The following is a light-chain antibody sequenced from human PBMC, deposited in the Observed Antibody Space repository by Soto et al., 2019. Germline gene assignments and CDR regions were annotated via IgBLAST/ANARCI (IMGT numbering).Light chain of an antibody. V-gene: IGKV3-15*01. CDR2: GAS. J-gene: IGKJ1*01. Sequence: EIVMTQSPATLSVSPGERATLSCRASQSVSSNLAWYQQKTGQAPRLLIYGASTRATGIPARFSGSGSGTEFTLTISSLQSEDFAVYYCQQYNNWPRTSGQGTKVEIK. CDR3: QQYNNWPRT. CDR1: QSVSSN.